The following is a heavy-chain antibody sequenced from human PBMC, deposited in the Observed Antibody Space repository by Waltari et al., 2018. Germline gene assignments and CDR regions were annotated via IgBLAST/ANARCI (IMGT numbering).Heavy chain of an antibody. V-gene: IGHV3-23*01. Sequence: EGHLLESGGGLVQPGGSLRLSCVASGFTFINYAMSWVRQAPGKGLEWGSGIRYSGFVTKYADSVKGRFTVSRDNSKNTLYLQLNSLRAEDTAVYYCARHLYSIDYLELDNWGQGTLVTVSS. CDR2: IRYSGFVT. D-gene: IGHD3-22*01. J-gene: IGHJ4*02. CDR1: GFTFINYA. CDR3: ARHLYSIDYLELDN.